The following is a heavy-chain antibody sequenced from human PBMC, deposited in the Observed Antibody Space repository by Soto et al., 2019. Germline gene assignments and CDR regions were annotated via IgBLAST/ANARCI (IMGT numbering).Heavy chain of an antibody. V-gene: IGHV3-72*01. J-gene: IGHJ4*02. CDR2: TRNKANSYTT. CDR1: GFTFSDHY. Sequence: EVQLVESGGGLVQPGGSLRLSCAASGFTFSDHYMDWVRQAPGKGLEWVGRTRNKANSYTTEYAASVKGRFTISRDDSKNSLYLQMNSLKTEDTAVYYCASSWYGTGNDYWGQGTLVTFSS. CDR3: ASSWYGTGNDY. D-gene: IGHD6-13*01.